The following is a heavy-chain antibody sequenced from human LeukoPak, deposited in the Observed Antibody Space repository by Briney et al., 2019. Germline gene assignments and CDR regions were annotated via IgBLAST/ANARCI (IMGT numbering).Heavy chain of an antibody. CDR3: ATGVPARTAYYYYGMDV. V-gene: IGHV1-24*01. Sequence: ASVKVSCKVSGYTLTELSMHWVRQAPGKGLEWMGGFDPEDGETIYAQKFQGRVTMTEDTSTDTAYMELSSLRSEDTAVYYCATGVPARTAYYYYGMDVWGQGTTVTVS. D-gene: IGHD1/OR15-1a*01. J-gene: IGHJ6*02. CDR1: GYTLTELS. CDR2: FDPEDGET.